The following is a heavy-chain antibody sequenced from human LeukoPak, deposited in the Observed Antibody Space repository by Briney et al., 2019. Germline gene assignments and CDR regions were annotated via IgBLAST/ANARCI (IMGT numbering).Heavy chain of an antibody. J-gene: IGHJ4*02. V-gene: IGHV4-59*01. CDR2: IYYSGST. CDR3: ARLSGDSSGFSFDY. D-gene: IGHD3-22*01. Sequence: SETLSLTCSVSGGSIRRYYWSWIRQPPGKGLEWIGDIYYSGSTNYNPSLKSRVTVSLDTSKIQFSLKLNSVTAADTAVYYCARLSGDSSGFSFDYWGQGTLVSVSS. CDR1: GGSIRRYY.